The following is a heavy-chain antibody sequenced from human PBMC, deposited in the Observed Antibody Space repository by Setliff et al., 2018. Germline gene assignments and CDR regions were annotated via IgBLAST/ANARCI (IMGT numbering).Heavy chain of an antibody. CDR3: AREGVDTRSSTDYRYYMDV. D-gene: IGHD5-18*01. Sequence: SVKVSCKASGGTFSSYGISWVRQAPGQGLEWMGGTIPIFGATNYAQKFQGRVTIITDESTSTAYMELSSLTSADTAVYYCAREGVDTRSSTDYRYYMDVWG. CDR2: TIPIFGAT. V-gene: IGHV1-69*05. J-gene: IGHJ6*03. CDR1: GGTFSSYG.